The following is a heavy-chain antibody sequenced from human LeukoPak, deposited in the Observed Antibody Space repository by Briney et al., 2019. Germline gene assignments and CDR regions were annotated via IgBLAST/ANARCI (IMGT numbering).Heavy chain of an antibody. CDR1: GFTFSSYS. V-gene: IGHV3-21*01. D-gene: IGHD6-19*01. CDR2: ISSSSSYI. Sequence: GGSLRLSCAASGFTFSSYSMNWVRQAPGKGLEWVSSISSSSSYIYYADSVKGRFTISRDNAKNSLYLQMNSLRAEDTAVYYCARDASTYSSGWYNYWGQGILVTVSS. J-gene: IGHJ4*02. CDR3: ARDASTYSSGWYNY.